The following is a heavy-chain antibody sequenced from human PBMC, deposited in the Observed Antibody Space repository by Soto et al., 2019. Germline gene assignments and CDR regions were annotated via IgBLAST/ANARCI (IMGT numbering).Heavy chain of an antibody. Sequence: GGSLRLSCAASGFTFSSYWMSWVRQAPGKGLEWVANIKQDGSEKYYVDSVKGRFTISRDNAKNSLYLQMNSLRAEDTAVYYCAREILGFWSGYYRRAFDICGQGTLVTGSS. CDR2: IKQDGSEK. V-gene: IGHV3-7*01. CDR1: GFTFSSYW. D-gene: IGHD3-3*01. J-gene: IGHJ3*02. CDR3: AREILGFWSGYYRRAFDI.